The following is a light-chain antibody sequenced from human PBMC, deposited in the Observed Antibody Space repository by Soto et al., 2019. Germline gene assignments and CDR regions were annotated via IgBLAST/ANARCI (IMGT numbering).Light chain of an antibody. J-gene: IGKJ4*01. CDR3: QQRSYWPLT. CDR2: DAS. Sequence: EIVLTQSPGTLSLSPGERATLSCRASQSVSNNYLAWYQQKPGQAPRLLIYDASNKATGIPARFSGSGSGTDFTLTINSLEPEDFAVYYCQQRSYWPLTFGGGTKVDIK. CDR1: QSVSNNY. V-gene: IGKV3-11*01.